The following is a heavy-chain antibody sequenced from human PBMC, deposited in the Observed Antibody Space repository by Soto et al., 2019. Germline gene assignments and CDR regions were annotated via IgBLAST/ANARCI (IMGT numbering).Heavy chain of an antibody. V-gene: IGHV3-15*07. CDR3: TPLLLWFGEPGY. CDR1: GFTFSNAW. D-gene: IGHD3-10*01. J-gene: IGHJ4*02. CDR2: IKSKTDCETT. Sequence: GGYLRLSCAASGFTFSNAWMNWVRQAPGKGLEWVGRIKSKTDCETTDYAAPVKGRFTISRDDSKNTMYLQMNSLKTEDTAVYYGTPLLLWFGEPGYWGQGNLVTVS.